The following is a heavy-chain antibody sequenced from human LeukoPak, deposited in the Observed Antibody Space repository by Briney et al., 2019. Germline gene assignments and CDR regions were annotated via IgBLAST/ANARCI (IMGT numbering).Heavy chain of an antibody. V-gene: IGHV1-18*01. CDR1: GYTFTSYG. J-gene: IGHJ6*02. D-gene: IGHD3-3*01. Sequence: GASVKVSCKASGYTFTSYGISWVRQAPGQGLEWMGWISAYNGNTNYAQKLQGRVTMTTDTSTSTAYMELRSLRSEDTAVYYCASSQAYYDFWSGYVGNYYYYGMDVWGQGTTVTVSS. CDR3: ASSQAYYDFWSGYVGNYYYYGMDV. CDR2: ISAYNGNT.